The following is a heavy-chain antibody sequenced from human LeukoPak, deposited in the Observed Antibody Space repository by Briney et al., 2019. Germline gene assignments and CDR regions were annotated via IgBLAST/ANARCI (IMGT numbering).Heavy chain of an antibody. CDR2: MNPNSGNT. D-gene: IGHD3-22*01. Sequence: GASVKVSCKASGYTFTSYDINWVRQATGQGLEWMGWMNPNSGNTGYAQKFQGRVTMTRDTSISTAYMELSRLRSDDTAVYYCARSKITMIVVAIRDYWGQGTLVTVSS. CDR1: GYTFTSYD. V-gene: IGHV1-8*01. J-gene: IGHJ4*02. CDR3: ARSKITMIVVAIRDY.